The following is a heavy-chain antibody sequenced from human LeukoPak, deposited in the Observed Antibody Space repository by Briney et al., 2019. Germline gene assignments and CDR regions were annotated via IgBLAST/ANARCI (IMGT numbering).Heavy chain of an antibody. V-gene: IGHV3-7*01. CDR1: GFTFENYW. CDR3: ARGPTAVSAPWDY. Sequence: GGSLRLSCVTSGFTFENYWMSGVRQAPGKGLEWVANIKEDGSEKYYVDFVKGRFTISRDNAEKSLYLQMGSLRAEDTAVYFCARGPTAVSAPWDYWGQGTLVTVSS. CDR2: IKEDGSEK. J-gene: IGHJ4*02. D-gene: IGHD6-19*01.